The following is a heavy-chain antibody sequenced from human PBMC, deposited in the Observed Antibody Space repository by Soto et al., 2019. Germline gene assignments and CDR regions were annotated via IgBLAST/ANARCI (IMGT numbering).Heavy chain of an antibody. CDR1: GFTFSSYG. CDR2: ISYDGTDK. CDR3: VKERYAQLWLEDYGMDV. Sequence: ESGGGVVQPGRSLRLSCAASGFTFSSYGIHWVRQAPGKGLERVALISYDGTDKYYADSVKGRFTISRDNSKNTLYLQMSSLGPEDTAVYYCVKERYAQLWLEDYGMDVWGQGTTVTV. D-gene: IGHD5-18*01. V-gene: IGHV3-30*18. J-gene: IGHJ6*02.